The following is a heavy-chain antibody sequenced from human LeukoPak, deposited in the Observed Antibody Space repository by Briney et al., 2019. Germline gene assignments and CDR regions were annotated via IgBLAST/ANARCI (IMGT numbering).Heavy chain of an antibody. Sequence: GASVKVSCKASGYTFTTYAMNWVRQAPGQGLEWMGWINPNSGGTNYAQKFQGRVTMTRDTSISTAYMELSRLRSDDTAVYYCARGPRFGVVPFDPWGQGTLVTVSS. V-gene: IGHV1-2*02. D-gene: IGHD3-3*01. CDR3: ARGPRFGVVPFDP. J-gene: IGHJ5*02. CDR1: GYTFTTYA. CDR2: INPNSGGT.